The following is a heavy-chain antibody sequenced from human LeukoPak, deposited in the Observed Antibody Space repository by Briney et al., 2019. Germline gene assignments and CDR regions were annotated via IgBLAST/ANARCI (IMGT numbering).Heavy chain of an antibody. Sequence: GGSLRLSCAASGFTFSSYSMNWVRQAPGKGLEWVSAISSSGGSTYYADSVKGRFTISRDNSKNTLYLQMNSLRAEDTAVYYCAKTPVVVVGDYFDYWGQGTLVTVSS. CDR1: GFTFSSYS. CDR3: AKTPVVVVGDYFDY. CDR2: ISSSGGST. J-gene: IGHJ4*02. V-gene: IGHV3-23*01. D-gene: IGHD3-16*01.